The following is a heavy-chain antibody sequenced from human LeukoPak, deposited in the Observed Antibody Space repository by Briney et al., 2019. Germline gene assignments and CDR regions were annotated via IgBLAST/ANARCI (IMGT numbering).Heavy chain of an antibody. J-gene: IGHJ4*02. V-gene: IGHV3-7*05. CDR1: GFTFSSYW. D-gene: IGHD3-9*01. CDR3: ARGNILTGYDY. Sequence: GGSLRLSCAAPGFTFSSYWMSWVRQAPGKGLEWVANIKQDGSEKYYVDSVKGRFTISRDNAKSSLHLQMNSLRAEDTAVYYCARGNILTGYDYWGQGTLVTVSS. CDR2: IKQDGSEK.